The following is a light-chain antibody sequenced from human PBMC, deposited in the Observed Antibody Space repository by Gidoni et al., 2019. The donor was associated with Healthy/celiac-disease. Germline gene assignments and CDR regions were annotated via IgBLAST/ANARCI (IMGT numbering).Light chain of an antibody. J-gene: IGLJ2*01. CDR3: SSYTSSSTR. Sequence: QSALTQPASVSGSPGQSITISCTGTSSDVGGNNSVSWYQQHPGKAPKLRIYDVSNRPSGVSNRFSGSNSGNTASLTISGLQAEDEADYDCSSYTSSSTRFGGGTKLTVL. CDR2: DVS. CDR1: SSDVGGNNS. V-gene: IGLV2-14*01.